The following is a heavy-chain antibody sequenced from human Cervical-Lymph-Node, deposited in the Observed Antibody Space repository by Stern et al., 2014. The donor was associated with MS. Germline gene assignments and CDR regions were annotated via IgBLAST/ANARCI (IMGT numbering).Heavy chain of an antibody. Sequence: VQLGQSGGGLVQPGGSLRLSCAASGFTFSSHWMHWVRQAPGQGLGWVSRIYGDGSSTTYADSVKGRFTISRDNAKSTLYLQMNSLRAEDSAVYYCARDAWPAASGPLIDYWGRGTLVTVSS. CDR2: IYGDGSST. CDR1: GFTFSSHW. J-gene: IGHJ4*02. V-gene: IGHV3-74*03. D-gene: IGHD6-13*01. CDR3: ARDAWPAASGPLIDY.